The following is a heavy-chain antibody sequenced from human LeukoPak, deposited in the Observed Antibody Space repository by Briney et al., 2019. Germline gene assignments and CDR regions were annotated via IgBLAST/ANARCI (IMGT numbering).Heavy chain of an antibody. V-gene: IGHV3-9*01. CDR2: ISWNSGSI. D-gene: IGHD6-19*01. Sequence: PGGSLRLSCAASGFTFDDYAMHWVRQAPGKGLEWVSGISWNSGSIGYADSVKGRFTISRDNAKNSLYLQMNSLRAEDTALYYCAKGYRYSSASPVDYWGQGTLVTVSS. CDR3: AKGYRYSSASPVDY. CDR1: GFTFDDYA. J-gene: IGHJ4*02.